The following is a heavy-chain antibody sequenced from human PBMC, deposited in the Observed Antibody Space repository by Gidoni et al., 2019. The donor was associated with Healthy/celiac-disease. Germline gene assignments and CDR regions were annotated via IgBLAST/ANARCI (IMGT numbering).Heavy chain of an antibody. CDR1: GYTVTRHG. J-gene: IGHJ6*02. CDR3: AREQCIAVAVISYYYYYGMDV. V-gene: IGHV1-18*04. CDR2: NSAYNGNT. Sequence: HVQLVHTGAEVKKPGASVKASCKASGYTVTRHGISWVRQAPGTRLEWMGWNSAYNGNTKDAKKRQGRGTMTTGTSTSTAYMELRSLRSDDTAVYDCAREQCIAVAVISYYYYYGMDVWGQGTTVTVSS. D-gene: IGHD6-19*01.